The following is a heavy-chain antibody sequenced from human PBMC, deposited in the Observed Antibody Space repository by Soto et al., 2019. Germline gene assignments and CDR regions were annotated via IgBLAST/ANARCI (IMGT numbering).Heavy chain of an antibody. CDR2: ISGTGVPT. CDR1: GFDFSSYA. V-gene: IGHV3-23*01. CDR3: AKSFCSSSSCFFLWVDP. J-gene: IGHJ5*02. Sequence: GGSLRLSCAASGFDFSSYAMSWVRQAPGKGLECISLISGTGVPTLYAESVKGRFSVSRDNSKGTLFLEMNNLGVDDTAMYYCAKSFCSSSSCFFLWVDPWGPGTLVTVSS. D-gene: IGHD2-2*01.